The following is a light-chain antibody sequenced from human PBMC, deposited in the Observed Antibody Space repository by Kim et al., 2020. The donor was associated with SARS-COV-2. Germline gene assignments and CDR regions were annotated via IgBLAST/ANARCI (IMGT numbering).Light chain of an antibody. CDR2: GAS. J-gene: IGKJ4*01. Sequence: EIVLTQSPGTLSLSPGKRATLSCRASQSVRSNYLAWYQQKAGQAPRLLMFGASTRATGIPDRFSGSGSGTDFTLTISRLEPEDFAVYYCQQYAGSRLTFGGGTKVEI. CDR1: QSVRSNY. CDR3: QQYAGSRLT. V-gene: IGKV3-20*01.